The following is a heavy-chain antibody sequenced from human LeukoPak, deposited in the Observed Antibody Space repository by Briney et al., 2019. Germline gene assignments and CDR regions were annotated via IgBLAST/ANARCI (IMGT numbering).Heavy chain of an antibody. D-gene: IGHD3-22*01. CDR1: GFTFSSYA. V-gene: IGHV3-30*01. Sequence: GGSLRLSCAASGFTFSSYAMHWVRQAPGKGLEWVAVISYDGSNKYYADSVKGRFTISRDNSKNTLYLQMNSLRAEDTAVYYCARDLDNYYDSSGYLGYWGQGTLVTVSS. CDR3: ARDLDNYYDSSGYLGY. J-gene: IGHJ4*02. CDR2: ISYDGSNK.